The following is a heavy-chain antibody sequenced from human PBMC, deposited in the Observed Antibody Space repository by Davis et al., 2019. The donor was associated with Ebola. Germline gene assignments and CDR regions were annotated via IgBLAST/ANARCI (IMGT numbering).Heavy chain of an antibody. J-gene: IGHJ3*02. CDR1: GFTFSSYA. CDR3: GKDPNGDFVGGFDI. V-gene: IGHV3-23*01. CDR2: ISGSGDST. D-gene: IGHD4-17*01. Sequence: GESLKISCAASGFTFSSYAMTWVRQAPGKGLDWVSGISGSGDSTFYADSVKGRFTISRDNSENTLYVQMNSLRAEDTAVYYCGKDPNGDFVGGFDIWGQGTRVTVSS.